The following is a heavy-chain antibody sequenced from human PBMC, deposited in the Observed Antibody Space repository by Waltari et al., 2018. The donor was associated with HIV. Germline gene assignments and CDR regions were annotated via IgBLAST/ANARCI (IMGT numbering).Heavy chain of an antibody. D-gene: IGHD6-19*01. Sequence: QVHLEQWGTGLLRPSETLSLTCAVYGGSFRGYYWIWIRQSPGRGLEWIGEVNHVGRTNYGPPLKGRVTVSVDTANNHFSLAMRAVTAADTAFYYCARDSAPGLAVDDDDGEFFYYGLDVWGQGTTVTVSS. CDR2: VNHVGRT. CDR3: ARDSAPGLAVDDDDGEFFYYGLDV. V-gene: IGHV4-34*01. J-gene: IGHJ6*01. CDR1: GGSFRGYY.